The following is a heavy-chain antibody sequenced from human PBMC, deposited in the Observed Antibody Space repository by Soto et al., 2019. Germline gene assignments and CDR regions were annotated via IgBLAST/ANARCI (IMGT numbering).Heavy chain of an antibody. V-gene: IGHV4-59*01. CDR1: GGSISSYY. CDR2: IYYSGST. CDR3: ARDLHDYGYYYMDV. Sequence: PSETLSLTCTVSGGSISSYYWSWIRQPPGKGLEWIGYIYYSGSTNYNPSLKSRVTISVDTSKNQFSLKLSSVTAADTAVHYCARDLHDYGYYYMDVWGKGTTVTVSS. J-gene: IGHJ6*03.